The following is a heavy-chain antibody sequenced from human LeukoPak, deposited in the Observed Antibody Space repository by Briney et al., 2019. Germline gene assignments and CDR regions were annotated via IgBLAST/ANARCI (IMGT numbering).Heavy chain of an antibody. J-gene: IGHJ6*02. Sequence: GGSLRLSCAASEFTLSSFVMSWVRQAPGKGLERISAISGSGASTYFADSVKGRFTVSKDSSERTLFLHMNNLGAEDTATYYCAKGGVISATHFDYYISGMDVWGQGTTVTVSS. CDR1: EFTLSSFV. CDR2: ISGSGAST. D-gene: IGHD2-15*01. V-gene: IGHV3-23*01. CDR3: AKGGVISATHFDYYISGMDV.